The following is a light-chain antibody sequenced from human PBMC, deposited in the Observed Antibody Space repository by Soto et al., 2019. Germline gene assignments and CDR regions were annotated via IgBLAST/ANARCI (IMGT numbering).Light chain of an antibody. Sequence: DIQMTQSPSTLSASVGDGVTITCRASQNISVWLAWYQQRPGKAPKFLIYDASSLETGVPSRFSGSGSGTEFTLAIRGLQPAAFATYYCQQYDSSSPSFGQGTKLDIK. CDR3: QQYDSSSPS. J-gene: IGKJ2*01. CDR1: QNISVW. V-gene: IGKV1-5*01. CDR2: DAS.